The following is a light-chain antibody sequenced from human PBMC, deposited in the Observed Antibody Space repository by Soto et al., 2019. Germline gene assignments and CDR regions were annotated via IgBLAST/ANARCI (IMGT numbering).Light chain of an antibody. Sequence: EVVMTQSPATLSVSPGERATLPCRASQSVSSNVAWYQQKPGQAPRLLIYDASTRATGIPARFSGSGAGTEFTLTISSLQSEDFAVFYCHQYNDWPPAFGQGTKVDIK. V-gene: IGKV3-15*01. CDR2: DAS. CDR1: QSVSSN. J-gene: IGKJ1*01. CDR3: HQYNDWPPA.